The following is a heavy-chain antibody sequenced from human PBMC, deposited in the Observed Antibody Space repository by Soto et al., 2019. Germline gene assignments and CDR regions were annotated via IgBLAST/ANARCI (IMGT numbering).Heavy chain of an antibody. CDR2: ISGSGGST. CDR3: ARRGSGSYYDY. Sequence: EVQLLESGGGLVQPGGSLRLSCAASGFTFSSYAMRWVRQAPVKGLEWGSAISGSGGSTYYAASVKGRFTISRDNSKNPLYLQMNSLRAEDTAVYYFARRGSGSYYDYWGQGTLVTVSS. CDR1: GFTFSSYA. J-gene: IGHJ4*02. D-gene: IGHD1-26*01. V-gene: IGHV3-23*01.